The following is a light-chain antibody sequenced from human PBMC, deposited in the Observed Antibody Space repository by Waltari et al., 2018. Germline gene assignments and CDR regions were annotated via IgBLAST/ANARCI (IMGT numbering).Light chain of an antibody. Sequence: DIQMTQSPSSLAASVGDRVIISCRASQSVSRYLNWYQQKPGKAPKLLISAASTLQSGVPSRFSGSGSGTDFTLTINSLQPEDFATYYCQQGYNSPPTFGQGTKLESK. J-gene: IGKJ2*01. CDR2: AAS. V-gene: IGKV1-39*01. CDR3: QQGYNSPPT. CDR1: QSVSRY.